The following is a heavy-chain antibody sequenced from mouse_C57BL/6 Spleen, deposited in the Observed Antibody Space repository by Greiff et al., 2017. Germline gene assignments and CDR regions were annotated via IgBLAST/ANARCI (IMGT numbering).Heavy chain of an antibody. J-gene: IGHJ2*01. Sequence: VKLQQSGAELVKPGASVKISCKASGYAFSSYWMNWVKQRPGKGLEWIGQIYPGDGDTNYNGKFKGKATLTADKSSSTAYMQLSSLTSEDSAVYFCARGDYSDYDGYYFDYWGQGTTLTVSS. CDR1: GYAFSSYW. CDR3: ARGDYSDYDGYYFDY. V-gene: IGHV1-80*01. D-gene: IGHD2-4*01. CDR2: IYPGDGDT.